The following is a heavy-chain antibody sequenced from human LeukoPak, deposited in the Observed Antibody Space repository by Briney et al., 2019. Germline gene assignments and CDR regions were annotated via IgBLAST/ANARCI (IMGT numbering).Heavy chain of an antibody. Sequence: GVSVTLSCAASGFTFNVLWMQWLPQAPGRGRVWVSCIKCDGSFTRVAASVQRRFTMAEDTAKNTQLLQKNSRRAEDTAVYYCARKEGVGGALQYWGQGILVTVSS. CDR2: IKCDGSFT. D-gene: IGHD1-26*01. CDR1: GFTFNVLW. J-gene: IGHJ4*02. CDR3: ARKEGVGGALQY. V-gene: IGHV3-74*01.